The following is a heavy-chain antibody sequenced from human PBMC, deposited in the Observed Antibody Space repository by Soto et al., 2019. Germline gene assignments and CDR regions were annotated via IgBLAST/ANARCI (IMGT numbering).Heavy chain of an antibody. V-gene: IGHV4-31*03. J-gene: IGHJ6*02. CDR1: GGSISSGGYY. Sequence: SETLSLTCTVSGGSISSGGYYWSWIRHHPGKGLEWIGYIYYSGSTYYNPSLKNRVTISVDTSKNQFSLKLSSVTAADTAVYYCARDTMVRGAIDYYCYGMDVWGQGTTVTV. CDR3: ARDTMVRGAIDYYCYGMDV. CDR2: IYYSGST. D-gene: IGHD3-10*01.